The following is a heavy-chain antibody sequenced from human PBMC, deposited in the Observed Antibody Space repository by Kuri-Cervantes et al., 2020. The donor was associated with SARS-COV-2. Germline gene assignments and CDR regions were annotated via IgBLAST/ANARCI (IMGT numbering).Heavy chain of an antibody. V-gene: IGHV1-69*06. Sequence: SVKVSCKASGYTFTSYGISWVRQAPGQGLEWMGGIIPIFGTANYAQKFQGRVTITADKSTSTAYMELSSLRSEDTAVYYCAREIYDFWSGSVNRYYYYYMDVWGKGTTVTVSS. CDR1: GYTFTSYG. D-gene: IGHD3-3*01. CDR3: AREIYDFWSGSVNRYYYYYMDV. J-gene: IGHJ6*03. CDR2: IIPIFGTA.